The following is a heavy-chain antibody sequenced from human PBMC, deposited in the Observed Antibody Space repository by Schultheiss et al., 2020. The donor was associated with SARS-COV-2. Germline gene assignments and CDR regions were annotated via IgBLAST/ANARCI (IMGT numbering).Heavy chain of an antibody. Sequence: GGSLRLSCAASGFTFSNAWMSWVRQAPGKGLEWVGRIKSKTDGGTTDYAAPVKGRFTISRDNAKNTLYLQMNSLRAEDTAVYYCAKESIVATRPILPFDYWGQGTLVTVSS. CDR3: AKESIVATRPILPFDY. J-gene: IGHJ4*02. V-gene: IGHV3-15*01. CDR1: GFTFSNAW. D-gene: IGHD5-12*01. CDR2: IKSKTDGGTT.